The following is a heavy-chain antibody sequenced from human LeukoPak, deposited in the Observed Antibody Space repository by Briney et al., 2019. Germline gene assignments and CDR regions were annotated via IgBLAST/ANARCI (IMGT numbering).Heavy chain of an antibody. J-gene: IGHJ4*02. Sequence: ASVKVSCKASGYTFTSYGISWVRQAPGQGLEWMGWISAYNGNTNYAQKLQGRVTMTTDTSTSTAYMELRSLRSDDTAVYYCVTTFGGSGSYDFDYWGQGTLVTVSS. V-gene: IGHV1-18*01. CDR3: VTTFGGSGSYDFDY. D-gene: IGHD3-10*01. CDR1: GYTFTSYG. CDR2: ISAYNGNT.